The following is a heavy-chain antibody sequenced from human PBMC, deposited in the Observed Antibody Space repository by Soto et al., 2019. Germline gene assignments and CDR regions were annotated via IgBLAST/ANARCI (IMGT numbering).Heavy chain of an antibody. CDR2: RNASGGST. V-gene: IGHV3-23*01. D-gene: IGHD1-26*01. CDR3: AKDDRTNRATWRNCFDA. CDR1: GLTFSNLA. J-gene: IGHJ5*02. Sequence: GGSLRLYCLASGLTFSNLAKCWVRQGQGKGLEWVSARNASGGSTYYADSVKWRFSISRDNSKNTLSLQMKRLRAEDTAVYYCAKDDRTNRATWRNCFDAWGQGTQVTVSS.